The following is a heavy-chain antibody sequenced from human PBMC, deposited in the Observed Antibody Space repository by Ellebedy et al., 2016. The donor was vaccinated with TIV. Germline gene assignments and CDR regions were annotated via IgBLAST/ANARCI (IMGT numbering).Heavy chain of an antibody. D-gene: IGHD2-2*01. V-gene: IGHV3-74*01. Sequence: GESLKISCAASGFSFSSYWMHLVRQTPGKGLVWLSRINGDGSSTRYADPVKGRFTIFRDNGKNTLYLQMNALSAEETAVYYCARVGCSDASCYFYDYYYMDVWGKGTAVTVSS. CDR1: GFSFSSYW. CDR3: ARVGCSDASCYFYDYYYMDV. J-gene: IGHJ6*03. CDR2: INGDGSST.